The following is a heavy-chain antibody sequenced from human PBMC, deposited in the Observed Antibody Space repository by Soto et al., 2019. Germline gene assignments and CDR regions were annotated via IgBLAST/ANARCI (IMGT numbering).Heavy chain of an antibody. CDR1: GYAFTNYY. D-gene: IGHD2-15*01. V-gene: IGHV1-46*01. CDR2: IHYSGATP. J-gene: IGHJ5*02. Sequence: ASVKVSCKASGYAFTNYYMHWVRQAPGQGLEWMGVIHYSGATPTYAQKFQGRVTMARDTSTSTVYVELSSLKASDTAMYYCARQQISGYCSGGSCNWFDPWGQGTLVTVSS. CDR3: ARQQISGYCSGGSCNWFDP.